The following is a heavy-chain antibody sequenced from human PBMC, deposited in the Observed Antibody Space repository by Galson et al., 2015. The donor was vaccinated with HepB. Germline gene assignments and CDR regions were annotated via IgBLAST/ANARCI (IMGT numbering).Heavy chain of an antibody. V-gene: IGHV1-24*01. CDR2: SDPESGER. CDR1: GYTLTEIS. D-gene: IGHD3-3*01. CDR3: ATADLWSGYFDY. J-gene: IGHJ4*02. Sequence: SVKVSCKVSGYTLTEISMYWLRRVPGKGLEFMGRSDPESGERMYGQTFQGRVTLTEDTTTDTAYMELRSLRSEDTALYYCATADLWSGYFDYWGQGTLVTVSS.